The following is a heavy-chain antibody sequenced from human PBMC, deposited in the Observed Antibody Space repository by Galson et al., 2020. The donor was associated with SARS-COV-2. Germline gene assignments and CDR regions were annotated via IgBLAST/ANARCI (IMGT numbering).Heavy chain of an antibody. CDR3: AKSSSAYDTSGYLDS. CDR1: GFTFRSFA. J-gene: IGHJ4*02. CDR2: ISDSGGSI. D-gene: IGHD3-22*01. V-gene: IGHV3-23*01. Sequence: GESLKISCEVSGFTFRSFAMSWVRQAPGKGLEWVSGISDSGGSIFYADSVQGRFIISRDSSKNTLYLQMNSLRAEDTAVYFCAKSSSAYDTSGYLDSWGQGTRVTVSS.